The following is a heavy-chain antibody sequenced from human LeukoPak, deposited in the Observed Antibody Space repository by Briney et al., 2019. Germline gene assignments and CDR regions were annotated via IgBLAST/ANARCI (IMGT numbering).Heavy chain of an antibody. D-gene: IGHD6-13*01. J-gene: IGHJ5*02. CDR1: GFTFSSYA. CDR2: ISGSGGST. Sequence: GGSLRLSCAASGFTFSSYAMSWVRQAPGKGLEWVSAISGSGGSTYYADSVKGRFTISRDNSKNTLYLQMNSLRAEDTAVYYCAKAPGIAVADSLSNWFDPWGQGTLVTVSS. V-gene: IGHV3-23*01. CDR3: AKAPGIAVADSLSNWFDP.